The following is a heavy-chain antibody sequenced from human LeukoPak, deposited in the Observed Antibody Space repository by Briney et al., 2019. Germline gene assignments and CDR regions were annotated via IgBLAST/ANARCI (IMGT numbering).Heavy chain of an antibody. CDR3: AKASSRAAAGLFDP. D-gene: IGHD6-13*01. CDR1: GFTFSSYG. Sequence: PGGSLRLSCAASGFTFSSYGMHWVRQAPGKGLEWVAFIRYGGSNKYYADSVKGRFTISRDNSKNTLYLQMNSLRAEDTAVYYCAKASSRAAAGLFDPWGQGTLVTVSS. CDR2: IRYGGSNK. V-gene: IGHV3-30*02. J-gene: IGHJ5*02.